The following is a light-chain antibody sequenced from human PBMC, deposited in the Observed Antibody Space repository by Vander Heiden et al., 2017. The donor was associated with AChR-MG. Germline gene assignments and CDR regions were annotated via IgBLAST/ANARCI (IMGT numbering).Light chain of an antibody. V-gene: IGKV3-15*01. CDR1: QSVSSN. CDR2: GAS. Sequence: EIVMTPSTATLSVSPGERATLSCRASQSVSSNLAWYQQKPGQAPRLLIYGASTRATGIPARFSGSGSGTEFTLTISSLQSEDFAVYYCQQYNNWTPYTFGQGTKLEIK. CDR3: QQYNNWTPYT. J-gene: IGKJ2*01.